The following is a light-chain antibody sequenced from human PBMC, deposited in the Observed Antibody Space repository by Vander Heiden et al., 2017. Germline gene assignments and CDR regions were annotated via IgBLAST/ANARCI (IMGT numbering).Light chain of an antibody. V-gene: IGLV1-51*02. Sequence: QPVLTQPPSVSAAPGQKVTISCTGSSSNIGSDSVSWYQQIPGTAHKLIIYENDKRHTGMPDRFSGSKSGTSDTLDITGLQTGDEADYYCGAWDSSLNNWLFGGGTKMTVL. CDR3: GAWDSSLNNWL. CDR2: END. CDR1: SSNIGSDS. J-gene: IGLJ3*02.